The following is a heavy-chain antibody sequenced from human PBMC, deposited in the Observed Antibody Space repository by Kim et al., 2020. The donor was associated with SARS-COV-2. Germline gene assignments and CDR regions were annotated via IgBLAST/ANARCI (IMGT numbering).Heavy chain of an antibody. D-gene: IGHD5-12*01. J-gene: IGHJ6*02. CDR1: GGSISSSSYY. CDR3: ARHFEGRDGYNYYYGMDV. CDR2: IYYSGST. V-gene: IGHV4-39*01. Sequence: SETLSLTCTVSGGSISSSSYYWGWIRQPPGKGLEWIGSIYYSGSTYYNPSLKSRVTISVDTSKNQFSLKLSSVTAADTAVYYCARHFEGRDGYNYYYGMDVWGQGTTVTVSS.